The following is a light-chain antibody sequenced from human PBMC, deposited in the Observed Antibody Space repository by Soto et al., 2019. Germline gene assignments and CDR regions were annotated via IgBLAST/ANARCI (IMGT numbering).Light chain of an antibody. J-gene: IGKJ4*01. V-gene: IGKV3-11*01. Sequence: EIVLTQSPATLSLSPGERATLSCRASQSVSSYLAWYQQKPGQAPRLLIYDASNRATGIPARFSGSGSGTDFTLTIGSLEPEDFAVYYCQQRSTWLTFGGGTKVEIK. CDR1: QSVSSY. CDR2: DAS. CDR3: QQRSTWLT.